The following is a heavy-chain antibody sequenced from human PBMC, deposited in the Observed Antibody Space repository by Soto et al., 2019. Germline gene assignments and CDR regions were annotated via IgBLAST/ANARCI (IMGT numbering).Heavy chain of an antibody. J-gene: IGHJ4*02. CDR3: ARDFPYSFHSFSFED. V-gene: IGHV1-69*13. CDR1: GGTFSSYA. Sequence: GSSVQVSCKASGGTFSSYAIGWVRQAPGQGLEWMGGIIPIFGTANYAQKFQGRVTITADESTSTAYMELSSLRSEDTAVYYCARDFPYSFHSFSFEDWGQAPLVTVYS. CDR2: IIPIFGTA. D-gene: IGHD2-15*01.